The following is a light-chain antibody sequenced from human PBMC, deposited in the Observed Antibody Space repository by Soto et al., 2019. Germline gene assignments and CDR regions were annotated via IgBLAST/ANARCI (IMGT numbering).Light chain of an antibody. CDR2: DVD. CDR1: SSDLGAYNY. CDR3: SSYTTSHTVV. V-gene: IGLV2-14*01. J-gene: IGLJ2*01. Sequence: QSALTQPASVSGSPGQSITISCTGTSSDLGAYNYVSWYQQYPGKAPRLMIYDVDNRPSGVSNRFSGSKSGNTASLTISGLQAEDETDYYCSSYTTSHTVVFGGGTKLTVL.